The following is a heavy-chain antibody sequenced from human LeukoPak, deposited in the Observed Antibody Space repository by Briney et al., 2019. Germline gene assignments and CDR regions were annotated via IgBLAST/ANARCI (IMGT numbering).Heavy chain of an antibody. CDR1: GGSFSGYY. V-gene: IGHV4-34*01. CDR2: INHSGST. D-gene: IGHD3-10*01. Sequence: PSETLSLTCAVYGGSFSGYYWSWIRQPPGKGLEWIGEINHSGSTNYNPSLKSRVTISVDTSKNQFSLKLSSVTAADTAVYYCARFKWSSPYYGSGTGYYYGMDVWGQGTTVTVSS. J-gene: IGHJ6*02. CDR3: ARFKWSSPYYGSGTGYYYGMDV.